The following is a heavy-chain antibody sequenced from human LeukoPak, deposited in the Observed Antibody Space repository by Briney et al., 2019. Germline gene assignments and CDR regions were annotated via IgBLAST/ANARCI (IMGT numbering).Heavy chain of an antibody. D-gene: IGHD6-6*01. CDR3: ARYRAAPYDAFDI. J-gene: IGHJ3*02. V-gene: IGHV1-2*02. Sequence: ASVKVSCKASGYTLSDYYMHWVRQAPGQGLEWMGWINSNSGGVHYAQNFQGRVTMTRDTSISTAYMELTRLRSDDTAVYYCARYRAAPYDAFDIWGQGTMVTVSS. CDR1: GYTLSDYY. CDR2: INSNSGGV.